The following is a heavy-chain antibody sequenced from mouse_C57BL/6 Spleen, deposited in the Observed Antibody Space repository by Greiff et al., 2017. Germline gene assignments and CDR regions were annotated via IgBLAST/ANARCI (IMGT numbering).Heavy chain of an antibody. D-gene: IGHD2-3*01. Sequence: QVQLQQPGAELVKPGASVKMSCKASGYTFTSYWITWVKQRPGQGLEWIGEIYPGSGSTNYNEKFQSKATLTVDPSSSTAYMQLSSLTSEDSAVYYCARGDGYPYYYAMDYWGQGTSVTVSS. CDR2: IYPGSGST. J-gene: IGHJ4*01. CDR1: GYTFTSYW. CDR3: ARGDGYPYYYAMDY. V-gene: IGHV1-55*01.